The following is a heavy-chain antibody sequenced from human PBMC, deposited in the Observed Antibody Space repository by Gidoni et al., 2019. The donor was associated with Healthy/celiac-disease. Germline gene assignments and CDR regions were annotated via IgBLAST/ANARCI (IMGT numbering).Heavy chain of an antibody. CDR2: IYPGDSDT. CDR1: GYRFTSYL. CDR3: ARAFNYYDSSGYYPGVPIDY. V-gene: IGHV5-51*01. J-gene: IGHJ4*02. D-gene: IGHD3-22*01. Sequence: EVQLVQSGAEVKKPGESLKTPGKGSGYRFTSYLIGWVRQMPGKGLEWMGIIYPGDSDTRYSPSFQGQVTISADKSISTAYLQWSSLKASDTAMYYCARAFNYYDSSGYYPGVPIDYWGQGTLVTVSS.